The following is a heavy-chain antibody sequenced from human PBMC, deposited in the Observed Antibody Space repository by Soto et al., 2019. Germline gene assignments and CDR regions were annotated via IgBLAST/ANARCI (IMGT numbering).Heavy chain of an antibody. D-gene: IGHD3-22*01. CDR2: IDWDDDK. CDR1: GFSLSTSGMC. J-gene: IGHJ4*02. Sequence: SGPTLVNPTQTLTLTCTFSGFSLSTSGMCVSWIRQPPGKALEWLALIDWDDDKNYSTSLKTRLTISKDTSKNQVVLTMTNMDPVDTATYYCARVPGYYDSSGFIGFDSWGQGTLVTVSS. CDR3: ARVPGYYDSSGFIGFDS. V-gene: IGHV2-70*01.